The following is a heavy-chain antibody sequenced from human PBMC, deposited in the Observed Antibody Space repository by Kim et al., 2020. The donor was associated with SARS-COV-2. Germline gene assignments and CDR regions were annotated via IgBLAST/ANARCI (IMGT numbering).Heavy chain of an antibody. Sequence: SETLSLTCTVSGGSISSHYWGWIRQPPGKGLEWIGYMFYTGSTNYNPSLKSRVTMSVDTSKSQFSLKLNSVTAADTAVYYCARGGGVYGDYYVYFQHWGQGTLVSVSS. J-gene: IGHJ1*01. CDR1: GGSISSHY. V-gene: IGHV4-59*11. D-gene: IGHD4-17*01. CDR3: ARGGGVYGDYYVYFQH. CDR2: MFYTGST.